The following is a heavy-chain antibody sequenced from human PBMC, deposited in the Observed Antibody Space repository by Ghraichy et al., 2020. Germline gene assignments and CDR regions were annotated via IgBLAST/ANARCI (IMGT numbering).Heavy chain of an antibody. CDR3: ARGTVAGDAFDV. CDR2: IKQDATQI. Sequence: GGSLRLSCAASGFTFSSHWMTWVRQAPGMGLEWVANIKQDATQIYYVDSVKGRFTISRDNARNSMFLQMTSLRAEDTAVYYCARGTVAGDAFDVWGQGTLVTVSS. J-gene: IGHJ3*01. D-gene: IGHD2-15*01. V-gene: IGHV3-7*01. CDR1: GFTFSSHW.